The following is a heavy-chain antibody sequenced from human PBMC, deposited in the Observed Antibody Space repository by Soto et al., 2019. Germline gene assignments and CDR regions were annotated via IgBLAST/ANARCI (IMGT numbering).Heavy chain of an antibody. V-gene: IGHV1-2*04. CDR2: INPNSGGT. D-gene: IGHD6-13*01. CDR3: ARVQAAGTDYYYGMDV. Sequence: GASVKVSCKASGYTFTGYYMHWVRQAPGQGLEWMGWINPNSGGTNYAQKFQGWVTMTRDTSISTAYMELSRLRSDDTAVYYCARVQAAGTDYYYGMDVWGQGTTVTVS. CDR1: GYTFTGYY. J-gene: IGHJ6*02.